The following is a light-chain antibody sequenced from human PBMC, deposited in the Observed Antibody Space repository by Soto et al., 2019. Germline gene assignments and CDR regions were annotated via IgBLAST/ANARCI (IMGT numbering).Light chain of an antibody. CDR3: QKYNTVPAT. J-gene: IGKJ5*01. Sequence: DIQMTQSPPSLSASVGDRVTITCRASQGIGNSLAWYQQKPGTVPKLLIYSASTLQSGVPYRFSGSGSGTDFTLTISSLQPEHVAAYYCQKYNTVPATFGQGTRLEIK. V-gene: IGKV1-27*01. CDR2: SAS. CDR1: QGIGNS.